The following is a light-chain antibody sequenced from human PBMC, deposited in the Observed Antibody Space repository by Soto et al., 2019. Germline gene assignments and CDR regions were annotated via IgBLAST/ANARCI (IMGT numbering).Light chain of an antibody. CDR1: QSITNY. Sequence: IQVTQSPSLLSESVGNKVKITCRASQSITNYLTWFQQKPGKAPSLLIFAADNLQDGVPSRFSGSGSGRDFSLTISSLQPEDFATYYCQQSYDMPWTFGQGTKVDIK. J-gene: IGKJ1*01. CDR3: QQSYDMPWT. V-gene: IGKV1-39*01. CDR2: AAD.